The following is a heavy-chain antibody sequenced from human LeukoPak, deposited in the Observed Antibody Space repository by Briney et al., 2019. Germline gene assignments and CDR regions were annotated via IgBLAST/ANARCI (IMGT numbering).Heavy chain of an antibody. Sequence: GGSLRLSCAASGFTVSSYAMHWVRQAPGKGLEYVSAISSNGGSTYYANSVKGRFTIFRDNSKNTLYLQMGSLRAEDMAVYYCARGPDYDYIWGSYDYWGQGTLVTVSS. V-gene: IGHV3-64*01. J-gene: IGHJ4*02. CDR1: GFTVSSYA. CDR3: ARGPDYDYIWGSYDY. D-gene: IGHD3-16*01. CDR2: ISSNGGST.